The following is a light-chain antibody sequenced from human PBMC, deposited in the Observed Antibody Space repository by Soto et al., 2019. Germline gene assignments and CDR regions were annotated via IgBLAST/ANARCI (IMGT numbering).Light chain of an antibody. CDR3: AAWDDSLNGVV. J-gene: IGLJ2*01. Sequence: QSVLTQPPSASGTPGQRVTISCSGSRSNIGSKTVNWYQQLPGTAPKLLIYSNNQRPSGVPDRFAGSQSGTSASLAISGLQSDDEADDYCAAWDDSLNGVVFGGVTKLTVL. CDR1: RSNIGSKT. V-gene: IGLV1-44*01. CDR2: SNN.